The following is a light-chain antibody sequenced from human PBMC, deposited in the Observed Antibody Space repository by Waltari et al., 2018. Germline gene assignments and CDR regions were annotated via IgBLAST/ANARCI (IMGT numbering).Light chain of an antibody. V-gene: IGKV1-5*03. CDR2: KSF. Sequence: DIQMTQSPSTLSASVGDRVTLTCRASQSIRNWLAWYQQKPGKAPKVLIYKSFTLQSGVPSRFSGSGSETEFSLTISSLQPDDFATYYCQQYNIWPYTFGQGTTLEI. CDR1: QSIRNW. J-gene: IGKJ2*01. CDR3: QQYNIWPYT.